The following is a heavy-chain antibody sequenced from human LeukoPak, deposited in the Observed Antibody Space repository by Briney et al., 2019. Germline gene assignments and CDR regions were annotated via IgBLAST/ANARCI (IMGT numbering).Heavy chain of an antibody. CDR2: ISGSGGST. J-gene: IGHJ4*02. CDR3: AKVRSNYFDY. V-gene: IGHV3-23*01. Sequence: GGSLRLSCAASGFTFSSYGMYWVRQAPGKGLEWVSAISGSGGSTYYADSVKGRFTISRDNSKNTLYLQINSLRAEDTAVYYCAKVRSNYFDYWGQGTLVTVSS. D-gene: IGHD5/OR15-5a*01. CDR1: GFTFSSYG.